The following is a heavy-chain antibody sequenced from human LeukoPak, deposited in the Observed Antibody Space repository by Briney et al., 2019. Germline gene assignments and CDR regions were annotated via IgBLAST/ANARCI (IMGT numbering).Heavy chain of an antibody. CDR2: MTNNGGST. Sequence: GGSLRLSCAASGFTFSINAMNWVRQAPGKGLEWVSTMTNNGGSTSYADFAKGRFTISRDNSKNTSYLQMNNLTAEDTAVYYCVKRQANSGGPFDYWGQGTLVTVSS. CDR1: GFTFSINA. J-gene: IGHJ4*02. V-gene: IGHV3-23*01. CDR3: VKRQANSGGPFDY. D-gene: IGHD6-25*01.